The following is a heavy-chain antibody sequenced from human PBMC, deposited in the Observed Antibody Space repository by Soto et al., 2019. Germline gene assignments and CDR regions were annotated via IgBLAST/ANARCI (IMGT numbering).Heavy chain of an antibody. J-gene: IGHJ6*02. D-gene: IGHD6-13*01. CDR2: IYYSGST. Sequence: KPSETLSLTCTVSGGSISSGDYYWSWIRQPPGKGLEWIGYIYYSGSTYYNPSLKSRVTISVDTSKNQFSLKLSSVTAADTAVYYCARDRGIAAAGGYYYYGMDVWGQGTTVTVSS. CDR1: GGSISSGDYY. CDR3: ARDRGIAAAGGYYYYGMDV. V-gene: IGHV4-30-4*01.